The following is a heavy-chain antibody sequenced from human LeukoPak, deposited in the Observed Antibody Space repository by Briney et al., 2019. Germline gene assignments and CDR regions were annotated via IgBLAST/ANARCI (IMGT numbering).Heavy chain of an antibody. J-gene: IGHJ4*02. CDR1: GYTFTSYD. V-gene: IGHV1-8*03. CDR2: MNPNSGNT. Sequence: ASVKVSCKASGYTFTSYDINWVRQATGQGLEWMGWMNPNSGNTGYAQKFQGRVTITRNTSISTAYMELSSLRSEDTAVYYCARGPVYDFWSGYSQGTLDYWGQGTLVTVSS. D-gene: IGHD3-3*01. CDR3: ARGPVYDFWSGYSQGTLDY.